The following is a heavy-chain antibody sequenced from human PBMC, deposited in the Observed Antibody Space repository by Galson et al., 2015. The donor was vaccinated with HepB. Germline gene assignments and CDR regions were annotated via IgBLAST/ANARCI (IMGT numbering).Heavy chain of an antibody. V-gene: IGHV1-46*01. J-gene: IGHJ4*02. D-gene: IGHD3-22*01. CDR1: GYTFTSYH. Sequence: SVKVSCKASGYTFTSYHMHWVRQPPGQGLEWMGIINPSGGSTSYAQKFQGRVTMTRDTSTSTVYMELSSLRSEDTAVYYCARGPIKNSSGYPFDYWGQGTLVTVSS. CDR2: INPSGGST. CDR3: ARGPIKNSSGYPFDY.